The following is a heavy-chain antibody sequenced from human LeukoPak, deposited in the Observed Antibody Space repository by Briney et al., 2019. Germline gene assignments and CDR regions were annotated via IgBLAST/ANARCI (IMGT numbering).Heavy chain of an antibody. Sequence: ASVKVSCKASGYTFTSYYMHWVRQAPGQGLEWMGIINPSGGSTSYAQKFQGRVTITRDTSASTAYMELSSLRSEDMAVYYCAREYSSSSVHFDYWGQGTLVTVSS. CDR1: GYTFTSYY. CDR3: AREYSSSSVHFDY. V-gene: IGHV1-46*01. D-gene: IGHD6-6*01. CDR2: INPSGGST. J-gene: IGHJ4*02.